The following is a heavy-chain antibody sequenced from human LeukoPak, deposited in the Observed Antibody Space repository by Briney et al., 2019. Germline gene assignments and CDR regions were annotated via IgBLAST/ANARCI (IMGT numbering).Heavy chain of an antibody. CDR2: IYYTGSS. V-gene: IGHV4-39*01. Sequence: SETLPLTCTVSGASISNSNHYWAWIRQPPGKALEWLGNIYYTGSSYQSPTLGSRVTISVDTSNNQFSLNLSSVTAADTAIYFCAKRGSTYLAYYFDDWGQGTLVTVSS. D-gene: IGHD1-1*01. CDR3: AKRGSTYLAYYFDD. CDR1: GASISNSNHY. J-gene: IGHJ4*02.